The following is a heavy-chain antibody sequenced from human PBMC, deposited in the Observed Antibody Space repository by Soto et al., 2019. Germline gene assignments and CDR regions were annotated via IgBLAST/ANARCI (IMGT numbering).Heavy chain of an antibody. V-gene: IGHV1-3*01. CDR1: GYTFTSYA. Sequence: ASVKVSCKASGYTFTSYAMHWVPQAPGQRLEWMGWINAGNGNTKYSTKFQGRVPITRDTSANTAYMDMRSLRSEDTAVYYCARDQDKHEYWYFDLWGRGTLVTVS. CDR3: ARDQDKHEYWYFDL. J-gene: IGHJ2*01. CDR2: INAGNGNT.